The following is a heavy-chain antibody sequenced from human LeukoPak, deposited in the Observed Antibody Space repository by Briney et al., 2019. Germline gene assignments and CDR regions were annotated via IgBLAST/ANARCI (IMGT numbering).Heavy chain of an antibody. CDR1: GYSFTSYW. Sequence: PGESLKISCKGSGYSFTSYWIGWVRQMPGKGLDWMGTIYPDDSDTTYSPSFRGQVTISADKSISTAYLQWSSLKPSDTAMYYCARQGYCSSTSCSIDYWGQGTLVTVSS. J-gene: IGHJ4*02. D-gene: IGHD2-2*01. CDR3: ARQGYCSSTSCSIDY. CDR2: IYPDDSDT. V-gene: IGHV5-51*01.